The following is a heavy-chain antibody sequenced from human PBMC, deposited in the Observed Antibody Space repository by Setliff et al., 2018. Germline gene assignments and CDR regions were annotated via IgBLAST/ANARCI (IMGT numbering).Heavy chain of an antibody. CDR3: VRDAGDGYGVDAYAGGGFDI. CDR1: GSAISSGHY. J-gene: IGHJ3*02. V-gene: IGHV4-38-2*02. D-gene: IGHD4-17*01. Sequence: SETLSLTCAVSGSAISSGHYWGWIRQPPGKGLEWIGSFRPSGKTYYNPSLKRRVTISVDTSKKHFSLKLTSVTAADTAVYYCVRDAGDGYGVDAYAGGGFDIWGQGTVVTVSS. CDR2: FRPSGKT.